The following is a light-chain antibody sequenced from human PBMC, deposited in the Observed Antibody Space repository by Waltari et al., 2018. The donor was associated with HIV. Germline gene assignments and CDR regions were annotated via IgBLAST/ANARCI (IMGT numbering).Light chain of an antibody. V-gene: IGKV3D-15*01. CDR2: HSS. CDR1: QNVDDK. J-gene: IGKJ4*01. Sequence: DILLTQSPATISVSPGGRVTVSCRARQNVDDKLAWYQQKPGQSPRLLIYHSSVRAAGVPTRFGGAGSATNFTLTITGLQSEDFTLYFCQQYHHWPPLTFGGGSRVELK. CDR3: QQYHHWPPLT.